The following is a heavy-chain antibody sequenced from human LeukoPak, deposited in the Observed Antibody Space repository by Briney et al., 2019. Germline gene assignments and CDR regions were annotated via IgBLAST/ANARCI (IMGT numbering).Heavy chain of an antibody. J-gene: IGHJ1*01. CDR2: INHSGST. D-gene: IGHD6-13*01. CDR1: GGSFSGYY. Sequence: SETLSLTCAVYGGSFSGYYWSWIRQPPGKGLEWIGEINHSGSTNYNPSLKSRVTISVDTSKNQFSLKLSSVTAADTAVYHCARGLAAAGKYFQHWGQGTLVTVSS. V-gene: IGHV4-34*01. CDR3: ARGLAAAGKYFQH.